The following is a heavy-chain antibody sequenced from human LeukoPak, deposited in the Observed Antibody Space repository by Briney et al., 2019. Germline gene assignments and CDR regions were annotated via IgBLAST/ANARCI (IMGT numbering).Heavy chain of an antibody. V-gene: IGHV1-8*02. J-gene: IGHJ6*03. CDR1: GYTFTSYG. D-gene: IGHD3-10*01. CDR2: MNPNSGNT. Sequence: ASVKVSCKASGYTFTSYGISWVRQAPGQGLEWMGWMNPNSGNTGYAQKFQGRVTMTRNTSISTAYMELSSLRSEDTAVYYCARGVTMVRGVMGSYYYYYMDVWGKGTTVTISS. CDR3: ARGVTMVRGVMGSYYYYYMDV.